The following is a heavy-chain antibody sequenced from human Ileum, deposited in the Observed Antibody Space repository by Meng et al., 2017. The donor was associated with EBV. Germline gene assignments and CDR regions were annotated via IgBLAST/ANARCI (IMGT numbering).Heavy chain of an antibody. CDR2: IYHTGST. V-gene: IGHV4-4*02. D-gene: IGHD6-6*01. CDR3: AREVSNSSSWGSFDY. J-gene: IGHJ4*02. CDR1: GDSMRGPNW. Sequence: LEESGPGPVKPSGTLSVTCTVSGDSMRGPNWWHWVRQAPGEGLEWIGEIYHTGSTNYNPSLKSRVSMSVDQSRNQFSMRLTSVTAADTAVYFCAREVSNSSSWGSFDYWGQGALVTVSS.